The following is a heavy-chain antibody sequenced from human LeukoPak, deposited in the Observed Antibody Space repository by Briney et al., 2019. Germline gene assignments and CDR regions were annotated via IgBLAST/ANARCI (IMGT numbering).Heavy chain of an antibody. CDR3: ARGLPLGYCTYGVCYSPKHFDF. Sequence: ASVKVSCKASGYTFTNYDINWVRQAPGQGLEWMGWVNSKSGNTGYKQKFQARVTITRDTSMTTAYMELSSLTSDDTAVYFCARGLPLGYCTYGVCYSPKHFDFWGQGTQVTVSS. J-gene: IGHJ4*02. CDR1: GYTFTNYD. V-gene: IGHV1-8*03. D-gene: IGHD2-8*01. CDR2: VNSKSGNT.